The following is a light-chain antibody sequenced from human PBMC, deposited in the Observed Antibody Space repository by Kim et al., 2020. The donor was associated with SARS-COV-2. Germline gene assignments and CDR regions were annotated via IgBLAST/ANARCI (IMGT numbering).Light chain of an antibody. V-gene: IGKV1-27*01. CDR1: QGISNY. Sequence: ASVGDRVTITCRASQGISNYLAWYQQKPGKVPKLLIYAASTLQSGVPSRFSGSGSGTDFTLTISSLQPEDVATYYCQKYNSAPWTLGQGTKVEIK. CDR2: AAS. CDR3: QKYNSAPWT. J-gene: IGKJ1*01.